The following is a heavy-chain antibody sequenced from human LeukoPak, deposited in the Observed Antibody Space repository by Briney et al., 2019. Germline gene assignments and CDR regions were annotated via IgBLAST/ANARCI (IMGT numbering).Heavy chain of an antibody. CDR3: ARLGHLEWSLNYYYYYMDV. CDR2: INWNGGST. D-gene: IGHD3-3*01. V-gene: IGHV3-20*04. CDR1: GFTFDDYG. J-gene: IGHJ6*03. Sequence: GGSLRPSCAASGFTFDDYGMSWVRQAPGKGLEWVSGINWNGGSTGYADSVKGRFTISRDNAKNSLYLQMNSLRAEDTALYYCARLGHLEWSLNYYYYYMDVWGKGTTVTVSS.